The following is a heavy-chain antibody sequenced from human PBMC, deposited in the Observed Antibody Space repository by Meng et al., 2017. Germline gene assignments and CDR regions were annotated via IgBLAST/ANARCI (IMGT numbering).Heavy chain of an antibody. Sequence: VRLVQMRPEVKKPEASSKFPCKASAYTFTGYYMHWVRQAPGKGLEWMGRINPNSGGTNYAQKFQGRVTMTRDTSISTAYMELSRLRSDDTAVYYCARDQCSGGSCYGDYWGQGTLVTVSS. CDR3: ARDQCSGGSCYGDY. CDR2: INPNSGGT. J-gene: IGHJ4*02. D-gene: IGHD2-15*01. V-gene: IGHV1-2*06. CDR1: AYTFTGYY.